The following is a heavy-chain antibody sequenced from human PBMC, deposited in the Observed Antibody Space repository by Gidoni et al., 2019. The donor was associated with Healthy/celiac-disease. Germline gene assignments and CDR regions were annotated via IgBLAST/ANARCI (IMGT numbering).Heavy chain of an antibody. J-gene: IGHJ4*02. D-gene: IGHD6-19*01. V-gene: IGHV5-51*01. CDR3: ARTGRLVGSFDY. CDR2: IYPGDSDT. CDR1: GYSFTSYW. Sequence: VQKPGESLKISCKGSGYSFTSYWIGWVRQMRGKGLEWMGIIYPGDSDTRYSPSFQAQVIISADKSISTAYLQWSSLKASDTAMYYCARTGRLVGSFDYWGQGTLVTVSS.